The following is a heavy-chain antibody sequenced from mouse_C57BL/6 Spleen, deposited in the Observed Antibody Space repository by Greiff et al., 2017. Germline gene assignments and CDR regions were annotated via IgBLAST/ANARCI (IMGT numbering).Heavy chain of an antibody. CDR1: GYTFTSYW. CDR2: IDPSDSET. Sequence: QVQLQQPGAELVRPGSSVKLSCKASGYTFTSYWMHWVKQRPIQGLEWIGNIDPSDSETHYNQQFKDKATLTVDKSSSTAYLPRSSLTSADSAVYYCARSAYDYDGYYFDYWGQGTTLTVSS. CDR3: ARSAYDYDGYYFDY. D-gene: IGHD2-4*01. J-gene: IGHJ2*01. V-gene: IGHV1-52*01.